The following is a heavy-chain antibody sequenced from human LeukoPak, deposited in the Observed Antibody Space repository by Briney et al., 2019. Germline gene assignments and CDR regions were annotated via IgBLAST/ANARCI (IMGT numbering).Heavy chain of an antibody. D-gene: IGHD5-18*01. CDR1: GGSISSGGYC. V-gene: IGHV4-61*08. CDR3: ARPAERGYSYGLDF. Sequence: PSETLSLTCTVSGGSISSGGYCWNWIRQHPGKGLEWIGCIYNSGSTNYNPSLKSRVTISLDTSKNQVSLNLSSVTAADTAVYYCARPAERGYSYGLDFWGPGTMVTVSS. CDR2: IYNSGST. J-gene: IGHJ3*01.